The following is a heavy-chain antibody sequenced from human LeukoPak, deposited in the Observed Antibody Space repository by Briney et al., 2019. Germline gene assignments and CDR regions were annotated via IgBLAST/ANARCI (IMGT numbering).Heavy chain of an antibody. J-gene: IGHJ4*02. Sequence: PGGSLRLSCAASGFTFSSYWMSWVRQAPGKGLEWVANIKQDGSEKYYVDSVKGRFTISRDNAKNSLYLQMNSLRAEDTALYYCAKAHRFGELSFDYWGQGTLVTVSS. D-gene: IGHD3-10*01. V-gene: IGHV3-7*03. CDR1: GFTFSSYW. CDR3: AKAHRFGELSFDY. CDR2: IKQDGSEK.